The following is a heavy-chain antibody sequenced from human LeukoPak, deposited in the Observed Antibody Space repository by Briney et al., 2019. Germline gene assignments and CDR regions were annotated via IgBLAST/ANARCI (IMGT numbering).Heavy chain of an antibody. V-gene: IGHV3-73*01. CDR3: TRLVAVAGKDFDY. J-gene: IGHJ4*02. D-gene: IGHD6-19*01. CDR2: IRSKANSYAT. CDR1: GFTFSDYY. Sequence: GGSLRLSCAASGFTFSDYYMSWVRQASGKGLEWVGRIRSKANSYATAYAASVKGRFTISRDDSKNTAYLQMNSLKTEDTAVYYCTRLVAVAGKDFDYWGQGTLVTVSS.